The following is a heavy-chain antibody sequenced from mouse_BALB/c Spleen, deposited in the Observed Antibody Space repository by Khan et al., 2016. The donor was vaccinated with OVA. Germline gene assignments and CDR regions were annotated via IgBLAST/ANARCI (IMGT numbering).Heavy chain of an antibody. V-gene: IGHV6-6*02. CDR2: IRLKYDDYVT. CDR1: GFTFSNYW. Sequence: EVKLEESGGGLVQPGGSMKLSCVASGFTFSNYWMNWVRQSPEQGLEWVAEIRLKYDDYVTHYEESVKGRLTISRDDSTSSVNLQKNSVRAEDTGIYYCGILLWGQGTTLTVSS. J-gene: IGHJ2*01. CDR3: GILL.